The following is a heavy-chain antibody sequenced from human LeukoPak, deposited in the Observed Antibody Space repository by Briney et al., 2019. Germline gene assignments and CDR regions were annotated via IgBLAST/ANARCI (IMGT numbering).Heavy chain of an antibody. D-gene: IGHD3-3*01. CDR2: IYYSGST. CDR3: ARHAYYDFVTGLFDP. Sequence: PSETLSLTCTVSGGSISSSSYYWGWIRQPPGKGLEWIGSIYYSGSTYYNPSLKSRVTISVDTSKNQFSLKLSSVTAADTAMYYCARHAYYDFVTGLFDPWGQGTLVTVSS. J-gene: IGHJ5*02. CDR1: GGSISSSSYY. V-gene: IGHV4-39*01.